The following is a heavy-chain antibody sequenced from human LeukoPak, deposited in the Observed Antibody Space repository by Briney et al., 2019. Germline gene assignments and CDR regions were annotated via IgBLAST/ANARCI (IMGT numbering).Heavy chain of an antibody. CDR1: GFTFSSYS. CDR2: ISSSSSYI. D-gene: IGHD3-22*01. CDR3: ARGRGYYYVSSGYTVETTFDY. Sequence: GGSLRLSCAASGFTFSSYSMNWVRQAPGKRLEWVSSISSSSSYIYYADSVKGRFTISRDNAKNSLYLQMNSLRAEDTAVYYCARGRGYYYVSSGYTVETTFDYWGQGTLVTVSS. J-gene: IGHJ4*02. V-gene: IGHV3-21*01.